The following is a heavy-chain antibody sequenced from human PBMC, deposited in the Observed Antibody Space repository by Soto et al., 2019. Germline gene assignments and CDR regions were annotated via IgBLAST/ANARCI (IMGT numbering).Heavy chain of an antibody. J-gene: IGHJ4*02. CDR3: ASSDETHFDY. CDR2: IYHGGTT. Sequence: VRQPPGKGLEWIGEIYHGGTTNYNPSLKSRVTISVDKSKNQFSLMLNSVTVADTAVYYCASSDETHFDYWGQGTLVTVSS. V-gene: IGHV4-4*02.